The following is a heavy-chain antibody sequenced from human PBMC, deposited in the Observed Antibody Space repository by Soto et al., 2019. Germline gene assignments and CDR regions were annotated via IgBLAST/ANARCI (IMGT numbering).Heavy chain of an antibody. J-gene: IGHJ3*02. D-gene: IGHD4-4*01. Sequence: QVQLAQSGAEVKKPGSSVKVSCKASGGTFSSYAISWVRQAPGQGLEWMGVIIPVFGTANYAPMFQGRVPXTXDXDTNTAYMELSSMRSDDTAMYYCARDSTVATHAFDIWGQGTMVTVSS. CDR2: IIPVFGTA. CDR1: GGTFSSYA. V-gene: IGHV1-69*05. CDR3: ARDSTVATHAFDI.